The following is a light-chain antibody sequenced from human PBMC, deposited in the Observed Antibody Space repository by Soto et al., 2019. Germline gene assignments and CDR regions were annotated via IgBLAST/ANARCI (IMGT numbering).Light chain of an antibody. CDR1: SSDVGAYNY. CDR2: EVN. V-gene: IGLV2-8*01. Sequence: QSALTQPPSASGSPGLSVTISCTGTSSDVGAYNYVSWYQQHPGKAPKVLIYEVNKRPSGVPDRFSGSKSGNTASLTVSGLQAEDEADYYCSSFAGSDTYVFGTGTKLTVL. J-gene: IGLJ1*01. CDR3: SSFAGSDTYV.